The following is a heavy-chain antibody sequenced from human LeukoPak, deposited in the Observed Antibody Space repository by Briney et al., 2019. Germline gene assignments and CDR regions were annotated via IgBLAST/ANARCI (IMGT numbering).Heavy chain of an antibody. Sequence: PGGSLRLSCAASEFTFDNYAMSWVRQAPGKGLEWVSVISGSGYYSYYADSVKGRFTVSRDNSKTTLYLQMNSLRADDTAVYYCAKDQQLEPFHYWGQGALVTVSS. CDR3: AKDQQLEPFHY. CDR2: ISGSGYYS. V-gene: IGHV3-23*01. CDR1: EFTFDNYA. D-gene: IGHD1-1*01. J-gene: IGHJ4*02.